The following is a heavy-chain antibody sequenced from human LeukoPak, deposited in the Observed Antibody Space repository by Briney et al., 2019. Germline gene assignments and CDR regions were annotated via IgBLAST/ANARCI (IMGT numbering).Heavy chain of an antibody. CDR2: INQSGIT. CDR3: AIGRRSLPAY. V-gene: IGHV4-34*01. J-gene: IGHJ4*02. D-gene: IGHD3-3*01. CDR1: GGSFRGYY. Sequence: PSETLSLTCAVYGGSFRGYYWSWIPQPPGKGVEWIGEINQSGITNSNPSITGRVPISVDTSKHQFSLTLTSATAADTAVSYWAIGRRSLPAYWGQGTLVTVPS.